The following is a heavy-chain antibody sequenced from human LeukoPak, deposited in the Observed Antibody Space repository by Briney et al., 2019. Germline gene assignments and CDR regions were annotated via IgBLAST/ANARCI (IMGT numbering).Heavy chain of an antibody. J-gene: IGHJ4*02. Sequence: SETLSLTCTVSGGSISSYYWSWIWQPPGKGLEWIGYIYYSGSANYNPSLKSRVTISVDTSKNQFSLKLSSVTAADTAVYYCARDDYYGSGSSVYWGQGTLVTVSS. V-gene: IGHV4-59*01. CDR3: ARDDYYGSGSSVY. CDR1: GGSISSYY. D-gene: IGHD3-10*01. CDR2: IYYSGSA.